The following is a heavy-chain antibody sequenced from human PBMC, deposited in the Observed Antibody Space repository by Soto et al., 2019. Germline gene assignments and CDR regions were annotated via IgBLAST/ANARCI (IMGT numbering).Heavy chain of an antibody. J-gene: IGHJ4*02. CDR3: AVGGVIAADYYFDY. Sequence: VQLEQCGAEVKKPGTSVKVSCKASGGTFSSYAISWVRQAPGQGLEWMGGIIPIFGTANYAQKFQGRVTITADESTSTAYMELSSLRSEDTAVYYCAVGGVIAADYYFDYWGQGTLVTVSS. V-gene: IGHV1-69*01. CDR2: IIPIFGTA. D-gene: IGHD3-16*02. CDR1: GGTFSSYA.